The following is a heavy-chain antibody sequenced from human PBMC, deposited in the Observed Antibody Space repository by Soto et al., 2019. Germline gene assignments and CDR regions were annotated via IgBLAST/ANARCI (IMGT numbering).Heavy chain of an antibody. Sequence: QVQLVETGGGVVQPVRSLRLSCAASGFTFSSYGMHWVRQAPGKGLDWVAVISYDGSNNYYADSVTGRFTISRDNSKNTLYLKMNSLSAEDTAVYDREQVGHYYYYGIDICGQGTKVTVSS. CDR3: EQVGHYYYYGIDI. CDR1: GFTFSSYG. V-gene: IGHV3-30*18. J-gene: IGHJ6*02. CDR2: ISYDGSNN.